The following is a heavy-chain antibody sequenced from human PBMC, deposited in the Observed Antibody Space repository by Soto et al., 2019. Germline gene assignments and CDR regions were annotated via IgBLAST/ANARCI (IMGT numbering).Heavy chain of an antibody. CDR2: IRAYNGNT. CDR1: GYTYTRYC. CDR3: ATAVYYDTSGYYSSGMGLDP. J-gene: IGHJ5*02. D-gene: IGHD3-22*01. Sequence: PVEVTCEARGYTYTRYCSCWVRQEPGHELECMGWIRAYNGNTNYAQKFQGRGTMIEETSTETADMEWSSMRCADTAVYYCATAVYYDTSGYYSSGMGLDPWGQRTSVPGFS. V-gene: IGHV1-18*04.